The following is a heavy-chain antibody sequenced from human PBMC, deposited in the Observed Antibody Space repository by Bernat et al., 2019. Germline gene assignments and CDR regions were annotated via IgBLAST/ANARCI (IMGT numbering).Heavy chain of an antibody. D-gene: IGHD3-3*01. V-gene: IGHV4-34*01. CDR3: ASQYVLRFLEWPRRMDV. Sequence: QVQLQQWGAGLLKPSETLSLTCAVYGGSFSGYYWSWIRQPPGKGLEWIGEINHSGSTNYNPSLKSRVTISVDTSKNQFSLKLSSVTAADTAVYYCASQYVLRFLEWPRRMDVWGQGTTVTVSS. J-gene: IGHJ6*02. CDR2: INHSGST. CDR1: GGSFSGYY.